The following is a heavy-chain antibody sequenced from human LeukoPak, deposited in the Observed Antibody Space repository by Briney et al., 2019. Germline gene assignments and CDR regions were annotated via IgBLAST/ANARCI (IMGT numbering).Heavy chain of an antibody. J-gene: IGHJ4*02. D-gene: IGHD3-22*01. CDR1: GFTFNNYA. V-gene: IGHV3-23*01. CDR2: VSSGGST. CDR3: AKEGTLHFYNSYYFDY. Sequence: PGGSLRLSCAASGFTFNNYAMSWVRLAPGEGLEWVSVVSSGGSTYYADSVKGRFTISRDNSKNTLYLQMNSLRAEDTAIYYCAKEGTLHFYNSYYFDYWGQGTLVTVSS.